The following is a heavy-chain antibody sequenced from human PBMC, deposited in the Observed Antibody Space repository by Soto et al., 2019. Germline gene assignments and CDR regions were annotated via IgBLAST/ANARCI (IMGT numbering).Heavy chain of an antibody. D-gene: IGHD3-10*01. CDR2: ISTTGGTT. Sequence: EVQLLESGGGLVQPGGSLRLSCATSGFTFSVYAMTWVRQAPGKGPEWVSSISTTGGTTYYADSVKGRFTISRDNSNNILHLQMDGLRVEDTAIYYCAKGAGPGGLWFGELPVAWGQGTVIAVSS. CDR3: AKGAGPGGLWFGELPVA. J-gene: IGHJ5*02. V-gene: IGHV3-23*01. CDR1: GFTFSVYA.